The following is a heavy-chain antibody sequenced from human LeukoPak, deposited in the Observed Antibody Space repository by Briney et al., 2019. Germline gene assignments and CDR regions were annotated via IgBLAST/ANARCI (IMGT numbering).Heavy chain of an antibody. CDR2: ITSSSSYI. J-gene: IGHJ3*02. CDR1: GFTFSSYS. CDR3: ARTFVVVTAEDAFDI. D-gene: IGHD2-21*02. V-gene: IGHV3-21*01. Sequence: GGSLRLSCAASGFTFSSYSINWVRQAPGRWLEWVSSITSSSSYIYYADSVKGRFTISRDNAKNSLYLQMNSLRAEDTAVYYCARTFVVVTAEDAFDIWGQGTMVTVSS.